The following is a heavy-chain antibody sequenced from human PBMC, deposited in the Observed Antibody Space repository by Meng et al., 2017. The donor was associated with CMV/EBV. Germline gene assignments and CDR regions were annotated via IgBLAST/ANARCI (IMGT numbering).Heavy chain of an antibody. CDR2: ISSSSSTI. V-gene: IGHV3-48*04. CDR1: GFTFSSYS. CDR3: ARVGGRPYYDFWSGYHRPPDY. J-gene: IGHJ4*02. Sequence: GESLKISCAASGFTFSSYSMNWVRQAPGKGLEWVSYISSSSSTIYYADSVKGRFTISRDNAKNSLYLQMNSLRAEDTAVYYCARVGGRPYYDFWSGYHRPPDYWGQGTLVTVSS. D-gene: IGHD3-3*01.